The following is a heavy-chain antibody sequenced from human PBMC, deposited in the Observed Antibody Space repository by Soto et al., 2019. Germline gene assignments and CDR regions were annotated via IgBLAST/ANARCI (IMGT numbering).Heavy chain of an antibody. V-gene: IGHV3-23*01. CDR2: VGGSGDST. Sequence: GGSLILSCAASGFTFINYAMSWVREAPGKGLEWVSGVGGSGDSTYYADSVKGRFTISRDNSKDTLYLQMNSLRAEDTAIYYCAKSPLGYCSGGSCYPPHYFDYWGQGTLVTVSS. CDR1: GFTFINYA. CDR3: AKSPLGYCSGGSCYPPHYFDY. J-gene: IGHJ4*02. D-gene: IGHD2-15*01.